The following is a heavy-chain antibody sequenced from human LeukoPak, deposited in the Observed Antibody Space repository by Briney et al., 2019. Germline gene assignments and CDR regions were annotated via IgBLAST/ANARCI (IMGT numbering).Heavy chain of an antibody. Sequence: KPSETLSLTCTVSGGSISSYYWSWIRQPPGKGPDWIGYIYSRGSTRYNPSLNSPDTILVETSKNLSSLNLSAETAADTAVYYCARQSYGDYFDYWGQGTLVTVSS. CDR1: GGSISSYY. V-gene: IGHV4-59*08. J-gene: IGHJ4*02. D-gene: IGHD3-16*01. CDR3: ARQSYGDYFDY. CDR2: IYSRGST.